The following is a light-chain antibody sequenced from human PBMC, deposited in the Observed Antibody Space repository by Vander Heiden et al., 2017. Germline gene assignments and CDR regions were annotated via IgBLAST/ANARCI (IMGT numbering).Light chain of an antibody. CDR3: HVWDSSSDYV. CDR2: DDS. J-gene: IGLJ1*01. Sequence: SSVLTQPPSVSVAPGQPARITCGGNKIGSKSVHWYQQKPGQAPVVVVYDDSDRPSGIPERFSGSNSGNTATLTISRGEAGDEADYYGHVWDSSSDYVFGTGTKVTVL. CDR1: KIGSKS. V-gene: IGLV3-21*02.